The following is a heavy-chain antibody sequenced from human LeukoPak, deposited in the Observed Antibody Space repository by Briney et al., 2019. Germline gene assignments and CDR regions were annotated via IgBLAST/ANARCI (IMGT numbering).Heavy chain of an antibody. Sequence: GGSLRLSCAASGFTFSSYAMSWVRQAPGKGLEWVSAISGSGGSTYYTDSVKGRFTISRDNFKSTLYLQMNNLRAEDTAVYYCAKRQVVGGFDYWGLGTLVTVST. CDR1: GFTFSSYA. CDR3: AKRQVVGGFDY. CDR2: ISGSGGST. V-gene: IGHV3-23*01. J-gene: IGHJ4*02. D-gene: IGHD6-6*01.